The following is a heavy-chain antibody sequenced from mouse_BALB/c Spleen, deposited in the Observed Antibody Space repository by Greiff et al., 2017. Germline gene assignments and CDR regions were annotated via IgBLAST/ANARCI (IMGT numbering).Heavy chain of an antibody. CDR1: GYTFTSYW. D-gene: IGHD1-1*01. Sequence: QVQLQQSGAELARPGASVKLSCKASGYTFTSYWMQWVKQRPGQGLEWIGAIYPGDGDTRYTQKFKGKATLTADKSSSTAYMQLSSLTSVDSAVYYSAKSEFITTVVATYWYFDFWGEGTSVTVSS. CDR3: AKSEFITTVVATYWYFDF. CDR2: IYPGDGDT. J-gene: IGHJ1*01. V-gene: IGHV1-87*01.